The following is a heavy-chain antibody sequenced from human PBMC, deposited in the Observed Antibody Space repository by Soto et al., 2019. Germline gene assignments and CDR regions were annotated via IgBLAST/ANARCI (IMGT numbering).Heavy chain of an antibody. CDR1: GFMFGTSG. V-gene: IGHV3-33*01. CDR3: ARDASGTTSFLVS. Sequence: QAQLVESGGGVVQPGRSLRLSCEASGFMFGTSGMHWVRQAPGKGLEWVSGIWFDGSERHYADSVKGRGTISRDNAKNTVFLQMNSLRVEDTAVYFCARDASGTTSFLVSWGQGTLVTVSS. CDR2: IWFDGSER. J-gene: IGHJ5*01. D-gene: IGHD1-1*01.